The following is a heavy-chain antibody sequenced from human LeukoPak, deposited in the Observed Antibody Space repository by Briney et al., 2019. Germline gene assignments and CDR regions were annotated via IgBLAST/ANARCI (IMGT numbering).Heavy chain of an antibody. J-gene: IGHJ4*02. CDR3: ARGYYGSGSYYEFDY. V-gene: IGHV1-18*01. D-gene: IGHD3-10*01. CDR2: ISAYNGNT. Sequence: ASVKVSCKASGYTFTSYGISWVRQAPGQGLEWMGWISAYNGNTNYAQKLQGRVTMTTDTSTSTAYMELRSPRSDDTAVYYCARGYYGSGSYYEFDYWGQGTLVTVSS. CDR1: GYTFTSYG.